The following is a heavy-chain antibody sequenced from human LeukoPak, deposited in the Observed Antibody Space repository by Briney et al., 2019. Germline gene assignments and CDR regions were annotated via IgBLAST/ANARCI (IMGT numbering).Heavy chain of an antibody. V-gene: IGHV4-59*01. CDR3: ARVREMATIPWFDP. D-gene: IGHD5-24*01. CDR1: GGSISSYY. CDR2: IYYSGST. Sequence: SETLSLTCTVSGGSISSYYWSWLRQPPGKGLEWIGYIYYSGSTNYNPSLTSRVTISVDTSKNQFSLKLSSVTAADTAVYYCARVREMATIPWFDPWGQGTLVTVSS. J-gene: IGHJ5*02.